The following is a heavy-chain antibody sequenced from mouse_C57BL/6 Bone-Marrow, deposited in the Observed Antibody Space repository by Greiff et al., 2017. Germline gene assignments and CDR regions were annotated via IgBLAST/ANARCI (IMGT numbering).Heavy chain of an antibody. V-gene: IGHV5-4*01. CDR3: ARVMGTVAWDFDV. Sequence: DVHLVESGGGLVKPGGSLKLSCAASGFTFSSYAMSWVRQTPEKRLEWVATISDGGSYTYYPDNVKGRFTISRDNAKNNLYLQMSHLQSEDTAMYYCARVMGTVAWDFDVWGTGTTVTVSS. J-gene: IGHJ1*03. CDR1: GFTFSSYA. CDR2: ISDGGSYT. D-gene: IGHD1-1*01.